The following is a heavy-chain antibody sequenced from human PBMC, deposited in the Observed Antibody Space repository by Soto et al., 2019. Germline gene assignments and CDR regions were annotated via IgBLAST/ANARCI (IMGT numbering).Heavy chain of an antibody. CDR1: GYTSTTYV. CDR2: INAGNGNT. V-gene: IGHV1-3*01. Sequence: ASVKVSCKASGYTSTTYVMHWVRQAPGQRLEWMGWINAGNGNTKYSQKFQGRVTITRDTSASTAYMELSSLRSEDTAVYYCARDELRYFDWLSGMDVWGQGTTVTVSS. D-gene: IGHD3-9*01. J-gene: IGHJ6*02. CDR3: ARDELRYFDWLSGMDV.